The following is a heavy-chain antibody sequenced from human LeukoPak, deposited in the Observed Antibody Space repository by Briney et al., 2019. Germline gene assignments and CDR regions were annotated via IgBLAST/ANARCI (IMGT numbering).Heavy chain of an antibody. CDR2: FYYSGST. CDR3: ATVVVAAFNWFDP. D-gene: IGHD2-15*01. Sequence: PSQTLSLTCTVSGGSISSGGYYWSWIRQHPGKGLEWIGYFYYSGSTYYHPSLKSRVTISVDTSKNQFSLKLSSVTAADTAVYYCATVVVAAFNWFDPRGQGTLVTVSS. J-gene: IGHJ5*02. CDR1: GGSISSGGYY. V-gene: IGHV4-31*03.